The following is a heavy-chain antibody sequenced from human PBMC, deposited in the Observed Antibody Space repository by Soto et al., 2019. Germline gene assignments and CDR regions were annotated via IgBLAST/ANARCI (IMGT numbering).Heavy chain of an antibody. CDR2: IYYSGGA. CDR3: TRDGDGRMTTNPYYYYGMDV. Sequence: PSETLSLTCTVSGGSISSGDYYWTWIRQPPGKGLEWIGFIYYSGGAKYNPSVKRRVSISVDTSKNQFSLNLSSVTAADTAVYYCTRDGDGRMTTNPYYYYGMDVWGPGITVTVSS. CDR1: GGSISSGDYY. V-gene: IGHV4-61*08. D-gene: IGHD2-21*02. J-gene: IGHJ6*02.